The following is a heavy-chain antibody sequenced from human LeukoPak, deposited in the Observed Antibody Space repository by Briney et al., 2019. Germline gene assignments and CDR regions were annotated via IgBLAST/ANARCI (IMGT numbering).Heavy chain of an antibody. CDR3: ARGKRGDYSWYFDL. V-gene: IGHV4-34*01. CDR2: INHSGST. D-gene: IGHD4-17*01. CDR1: GGSFSGYY. J-gene: IGHJ2*01. Sequence: PSETLSLTCAVYGGSFSGYYWSWIGQPPGKGLEWIGEINHSGSTNYNPSLKSRVTISVDTSKNQFSLKLSSVTAADTAVYYCARGKRGDYSWYFDLWGRGTLVTVSS.